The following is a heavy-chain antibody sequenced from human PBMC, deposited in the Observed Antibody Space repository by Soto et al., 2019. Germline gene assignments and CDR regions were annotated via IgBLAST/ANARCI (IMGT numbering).Heavy chain of an antibody. CDR2: MNSGGTTI. CDR3: ARDVENDGNYYIDA. Sequence: VQLVESGGGLVQPGGSLRLSCATSGFPFSGYWMHWVRQAPGKGLMWVSRMNSGGTTIDYADSVKGRFTISRDNAANTLYLQMNSLSVEDTAVYYCARDVENDGNYYIDARGKGTTVTVSS. J-gene: IGHJ6*03. V-gene: IGHV3-74*01. CDR1: GFPFSGYW.